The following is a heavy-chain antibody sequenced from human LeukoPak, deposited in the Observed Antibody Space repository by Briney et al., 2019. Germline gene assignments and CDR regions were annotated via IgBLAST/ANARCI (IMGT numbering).Heavy chain of an antibody. J-gene: IGHJ4*02. V-gene: IGHV1-18*01. D-gene: IGHD3-16*02. Sequence: ASVKVSCKASGYTFTSYGITWVRQAPGQGLEWMGWISAYNGNTVYAQKLQGRVTMTTDTSTTTAYMELRSLRSDDTAVYYCARDRDYVWGSYRHTPEYWGQGTLVTVSS. CDR1: GYTFTSYG. CDR3: ARDRDYVWGSYRHTPEY. CDR2: ISAYNGNT.